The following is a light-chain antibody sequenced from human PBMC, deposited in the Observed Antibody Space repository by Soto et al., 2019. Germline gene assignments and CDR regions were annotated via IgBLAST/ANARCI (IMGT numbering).Light chain of an antibody. CDR3: SSFAGVGHPVL. J-gene: IGLJ2*01. V-gene: IGLV2-8*01. CDR2: EVT. CDR1: SSDVGGYNY. Sequence: QSALTQPPSASGSLGQSVTISCTGTSSDVGGYNYVSWHQQHPGKAPKVMIYEVTKRPPGVPDRFSGSKSGNTASLTVSGLEAEDEADYYCSSFAGVGHPVLLGGGTKLTVL.